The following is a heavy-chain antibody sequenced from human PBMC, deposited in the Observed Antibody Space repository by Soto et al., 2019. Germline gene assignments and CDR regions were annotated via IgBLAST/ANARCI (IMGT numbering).Heavy chain of an antibody. CDR1: GYSISSGYY. D-gene: IGHD3-22*01. CDR3: ARVGPWVPYYYDSSPYTFENWVDP. J-gene: IGHJ5*02. Sequence: SETLSLTCAVSGYSISSGYYWGWLRQPPGKGLEWIGSIHHGGSTYYNPSLNSRVTLSIDMTNNHVSLILNSVTAADTAVYYCARVGPWVPYYYDSSPYTFENWVDPWGQGTLVTVSS. CDR2: IHHGGST. V-gene: IGHV4-38-2*01.